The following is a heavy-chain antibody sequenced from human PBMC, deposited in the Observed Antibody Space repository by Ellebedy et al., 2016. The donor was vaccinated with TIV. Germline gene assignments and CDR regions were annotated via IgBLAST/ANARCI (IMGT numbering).Heavy chain of an antibody. CDR2: ILPIFGPA. J-gene: IGHJ4*02. CDR3: ATDPGEL. D-gene: IGHD1-26*01. V-gene: IGHV1-69*13. CDR1: GGTFRNYP. Sequence: SVKVSCXASGGTFRNYPFSWVRQAPGQGLEWVGGILPIFGPAHYAEKFQGRVTITADDSTNTIYMEWNNLRSEDTAIFYCATDPGELWGQGTLVTVSS.